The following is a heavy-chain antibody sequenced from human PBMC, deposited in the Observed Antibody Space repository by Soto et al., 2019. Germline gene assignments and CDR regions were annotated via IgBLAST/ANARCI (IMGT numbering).Heavy chain of an antibody. J-gene: IGHJ4*02. CDR2: ISYDGSNN. CDR3: XXXXXSGYDPNKNEFDY. D-gene: IGHD5-12*01. CDR1: GFTFSSYG. Sequence: QVQLVESGGGVVQPGRSLRLSCAASGFTFSSYGMHWVRQAPGKGLEWVAVISYDGSNNYYADSVKGRFTISRDNSKXXXXXXXXXXXXXXXXXXXXXXXXXSGYDPNKNEFDYWGQGALVTVSS. V-gene: IGHV3-30*03.